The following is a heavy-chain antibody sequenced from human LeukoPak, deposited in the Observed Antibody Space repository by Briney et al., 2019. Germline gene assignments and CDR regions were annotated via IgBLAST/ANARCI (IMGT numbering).Heavy chain of an antibody. D-gene: IGHD1-26*01. CDR3: ERAGWEDY. CDR1: GFTFSSYW. Sequence: GGSLRLSCAASGFTFSSYWMSWVRQAPGRGLEWVANIKQDGSDKHYVDSVKGRFTISRDNTKNSLYLQMNSLRVEDTAIYYCERAGWEDYWGQGTLVTVSS. V-gene: IGHV3-7*01. CDR2: IKQDGSDK. J-gene: IGHJ4*02.